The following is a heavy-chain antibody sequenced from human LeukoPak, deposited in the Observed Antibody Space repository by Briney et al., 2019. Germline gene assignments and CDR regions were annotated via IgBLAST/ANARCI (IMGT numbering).Heavy chain of an antibody. CDR2: MNPNSGNT. CDR3: ASPGDCSSTSCYAAPFDY. D-gene: IGHD2-2*01. J-gene: IGHJ4*02. V-gene: IGHV1-8*01. Sequence: ASVKVSCKASGYTFTSYDINWVRQATGQGLEWMGWMNPNSGNTGYAQKFQGRVTMTRDTSISTAYMELSRLRSDDTAVYYCASPGDCSSTSCYAAPFDYWGQGTLVTVSS. CDR1: GYTFTSYD.